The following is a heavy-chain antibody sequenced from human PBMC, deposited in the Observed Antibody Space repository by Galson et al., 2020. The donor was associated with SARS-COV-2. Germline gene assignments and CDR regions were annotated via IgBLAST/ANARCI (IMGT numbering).Heavy chain of an antibody. CDR1: GFTFSTYA. V-gene: IGHV3-30*04. Sequence: SLRLSCAASGFTFSTYAMHWVRQAPGKGLEWLTIISYDGRHIYYADSVKGRFTISRDNSKNTLYLQMNSLRAEDTAVYYCARETIAVAAYFDYWGQGTLVTVSS. CDR3: ARETIAVAAYFDY. D-gene: IGHD6-19*01. J-gene: IGHJ4*02. CDR2: ISYDGRHI.